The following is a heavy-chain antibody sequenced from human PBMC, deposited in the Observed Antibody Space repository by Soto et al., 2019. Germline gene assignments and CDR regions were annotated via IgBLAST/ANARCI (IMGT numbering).Heavy chain of an antibody. CDR1: GGSFSGYY. CDR2: INHSGST. J-gene: IGHJ4*02. CDR3: ARRQPPAHSLPKPHPAFFDY. Sequence: QVQLQQWGAGLLKPSETLSLTCAVYGGSFSGYYWSWIRQPPGKGLEWIGEINHSGSTNYNPSLKSRVTISVNTSKNQFSLKLSSVTAADTAVYYCARRQPPAHSLPKPHPAFFDYWGQGTLVTVSS. D-gene: IGHD2-15*01. V-gene: IGHV4-34*01.